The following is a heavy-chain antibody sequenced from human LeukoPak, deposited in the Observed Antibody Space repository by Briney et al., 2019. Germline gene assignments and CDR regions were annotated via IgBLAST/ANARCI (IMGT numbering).Heavy chain of an antibody. V-gene: IGHV3-9*01. CDR2: ISWNSGSI. CDR1: GFTLDDYA. CDR3: AKGATPGAYYMDV. Sequence: QPGGSLRLSCAASGFTLDDYAMHWVRQAPGKGLEWVSGISWNSGSIGYADSVKGRFTISRDNAKNSLYLQMNSLRAEDTALYYCAKGATPGAYYMDVWGKGTTVTVSS. J-gene: IGHJ6*03. D-gene: IGHD1-26*01.